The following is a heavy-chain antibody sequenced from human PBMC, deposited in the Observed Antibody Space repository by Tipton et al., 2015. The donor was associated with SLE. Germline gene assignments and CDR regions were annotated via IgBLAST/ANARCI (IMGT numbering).Heavy chain of an antibody. V-gene: IGHV4-34*01. CDR1: GGSFSGDH. CDR3: ARQDYYYGMDV. Sequence: TLSLTCAVYGGSFSGDHWSWIRQPPGKGLEWIGEINQSGSTSYNPSLKSRVTISVDTSKEQFSLKLSSVTTADTAVYYCARQDYYYGMDVWGQGTTVTVSS. J-gene: IGHJ6*02. CDR2: INQSGST.